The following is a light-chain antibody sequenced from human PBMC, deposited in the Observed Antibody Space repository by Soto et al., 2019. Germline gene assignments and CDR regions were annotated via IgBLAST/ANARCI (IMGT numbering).Light chain of an antibody. Sequence: QSVLTQPPSVSGAPGQRVTISCTWSSSNIGAGYDVHWYQQLPGTATKLLIYGNSNRPSGVPDRFSGSKSGTSASLAITGLQAEDEADYYCQSYDSSLSGHWVFGGGTKVTVL. CDR1: SSNIGAGYD. CDR2: GNS. CDR3: QSYDSSLSGHWV. V-gene: IGLV1-40*01. J-gene: IGLJ3*02.